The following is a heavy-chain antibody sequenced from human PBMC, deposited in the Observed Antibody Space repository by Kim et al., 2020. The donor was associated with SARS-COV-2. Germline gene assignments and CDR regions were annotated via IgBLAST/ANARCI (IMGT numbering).Heavy chain of an antibody. Sequence: GGSLRLSCAASTFTFSDYAMNWVRQAPGKGLEWVAIITGGGSRADYADSVKGRFTASRDNSKNTLSLQMNSLRAEDTAIYYCVRHGRYYDPLTGVSLTVPFLHGFDIWGQGTAVTVSS. CDR1: TFTFSDYA. CDR2: ITGGGSRA. J-gene: IGHJ3*02. D-gene: IGHD3-9*01. V-gene: IGHV3-23*03. CDR3: VRHGRYYDPLTGVSLTVPFLHGFDI.